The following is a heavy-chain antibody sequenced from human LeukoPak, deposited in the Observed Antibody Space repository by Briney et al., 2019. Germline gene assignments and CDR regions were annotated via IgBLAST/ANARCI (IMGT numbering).Heavy chain of an antibody. J-gene: IGHJ3*02. CDR1: GYSFTSYW. D-gene: IGHD4-17*01. CDR2: IYPGDSDT. Sequence: GESLKISCKGSGYSFTSYWIGWVRQMPGKGLEWMGIIYPGDSDTRYSPSFQGQVTISADKSISTAYLQWSSLKASDTAMYYCAGHVHDYGDLDAFDIWGQGTMVTVSS. V-gene: IGHV5-51*01. CDR3: AGHVHDYGDLDAFDI.